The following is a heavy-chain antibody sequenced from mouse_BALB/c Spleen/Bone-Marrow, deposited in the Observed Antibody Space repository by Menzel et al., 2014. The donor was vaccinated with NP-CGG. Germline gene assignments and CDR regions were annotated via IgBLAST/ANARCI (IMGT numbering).Heavy chain of an antibody. Sequence: DVMLVESGGGLVKPGGSLKLSCAASGFTFSSYAMSWVRQSPEKRLEWVAEISSGGSYTYYPDTVTGRFTISRDNAKNTLYLEMSSLRSEDTAMYYCASKTGTGYWYIEVWGAGTTVTGSS. CDR2: ISSGGSYT. CDR3: ASKTGTGYWYIEV. CDR1: GFTFSSYA. J-gene: IGHJ1*01. V-gene: IGHV5-9-4*01. D-gene: IGHD4-1*01.